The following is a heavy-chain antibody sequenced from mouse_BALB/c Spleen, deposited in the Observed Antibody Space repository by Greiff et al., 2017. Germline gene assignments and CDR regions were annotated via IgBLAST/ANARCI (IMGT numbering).Heavy chain of an antibody. CDR3: ARDRGNYIYAMDY. J-gene: IGHJ4*01. Sequence: VQRVESGPGLVAPSQSLSITCTVSGFSLTGYGVNWVRQPPGKGLEWLGMIWGDGSTDYNSALKSRLSISKDNSKSQVFLKMNSLQTDDTARYYCARDRGNYIYAMDYWGQGTSVTVSS. CDR2: IWGDGST. D-gene: IGHD2-1*01. V-gene: IGHV2-6-7*01. CDR1: GFSLTGYG.